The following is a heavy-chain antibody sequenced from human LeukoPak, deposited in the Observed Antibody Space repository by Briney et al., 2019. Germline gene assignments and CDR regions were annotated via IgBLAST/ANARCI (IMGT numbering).Heavy chain of an antibody. J-gene: IGHJ4*02. V-gene: IGHV3-64D*06. D-gene: IGHD3-22*01. CDR3: VKGSLADYYDSTWGVY. Sequence: PGGSLRLSCSASGFTFSSYAMHWVRQAPGKGLEYVSAISSNGGSTYYADSVKGRFTISRDNSKNTLYLQMSSLRAEDTAVYYCVKGSLADYYDSTWGVYWGQGTLVTVSS. CDR1: GFTFSSYA. CDR2: ISSNGGST.